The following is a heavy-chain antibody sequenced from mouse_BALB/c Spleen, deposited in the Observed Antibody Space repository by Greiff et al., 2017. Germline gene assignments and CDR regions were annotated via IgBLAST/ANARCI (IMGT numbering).Heavy chain of an antibody. Sequence: VQLKESGPGLVKPSQSLSLTCTVTGYSITSDYAWNWIRQFPGNKLEWMGYISYSGSTSYNPSLKSRISITRDTSKNQFFLQLNSVTTEDTATYYCARSLYYGNSYWYFDVWGAGTTVTVSS. J-gene: IGHJ1*01. CDR2: ISYSGST. D-gene: IGHD2-1*01. CDR1: GYSITSDYA. CDR3: ARSLYYGNSYWYFDV. V-gene: IGHV3-2*02.